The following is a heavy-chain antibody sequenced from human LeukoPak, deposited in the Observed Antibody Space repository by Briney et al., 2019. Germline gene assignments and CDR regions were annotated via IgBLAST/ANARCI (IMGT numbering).Heavy chain of an antibody. D-gene: IGHD1-26*01. CDR3: ARGQERGELLGFSSDHYYYMDV. CDR2: ISGSGGST. J-gene: IGHJ6*03. CDR1: GFNFSTYS. Sequence: PGGSLRLSCAASGFNFSTYSMNWVRQAPGKGLEWVSAISGSGGSTYYADSVKGRFTISRDNAKNSLYLQMNSLRVEDTAVYYCARGQERGELLGFSSDHYYYMDVWGKGTTVTVSS. V-gene: IGHV3-21*01.